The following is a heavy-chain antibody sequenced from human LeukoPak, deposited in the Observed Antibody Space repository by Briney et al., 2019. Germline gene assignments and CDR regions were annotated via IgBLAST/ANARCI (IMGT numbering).Heavy chain of an antibody. J-gene: IGHJ5*02. CDR2: IIPIFGTA. V-gene: IGHV1-69*13. Sequence: ASVKVPCKASGGTFSSYAFSWVRQAPGQGLEWMGGIIPIFGTANYAQKFQGRVTITADESTSTAYMELSSLRSEDTAVYYCARDRGTYYYGSGSDNWFDPWGQGTLVTVSS. CDR3: ARDRGTYYYGSGSDNWFDP. CDR1: GGTFSSYA. D-gene: IGHD3-10*01.